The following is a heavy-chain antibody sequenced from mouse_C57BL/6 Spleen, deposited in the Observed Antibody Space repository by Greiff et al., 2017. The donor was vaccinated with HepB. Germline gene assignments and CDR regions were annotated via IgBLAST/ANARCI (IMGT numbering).Heavy chain of an antibody. CDR1: GFTFSSYA. CDR2: ISDGGSYT. CDR3: ARALYDYLDY. D-gene: IGHD2-3*01. J-gene: IGHJ2*01. V-gene: IGHV5-4*01. Sequence: EVQLVESGGGLVKPGGSLKLSCAASGFTFSSYAMSWVRQTPEKRLEWVATISDGGSYTYYPDNVKGRFTISRDNAKNNLYLQMSHLKSEDTAMYYCARALYDYLDYWGQGTTLTVSS.